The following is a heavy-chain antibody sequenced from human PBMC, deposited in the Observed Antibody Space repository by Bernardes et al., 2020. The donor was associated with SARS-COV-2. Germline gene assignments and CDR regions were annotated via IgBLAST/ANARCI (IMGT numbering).Heavy chain of an antibody. CDR1: GFTFSSYG. CDR2: IWYDGSNK. Sequence: GGSLILSCAASGFTFSSYGMHWVRQAPGQGLEWVAVIWYDGSNKYYADSVKGRFTISRDNSKNTLYLQMNSLRAEDTAVYYCARDLGRIAVAGYYYYYYVMDVWGQGTTVTVSS. J-gene: IGHJ6*02. V-gene: IGHV3-33*01. D-gene: IGHD6-19*01. CDR3: ARDLGRIAVAGYYYYYYVMDV.